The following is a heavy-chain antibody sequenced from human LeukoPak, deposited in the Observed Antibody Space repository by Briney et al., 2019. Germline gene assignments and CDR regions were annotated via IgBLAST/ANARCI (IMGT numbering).Heavy chain of an antibody. CDR3: ARQGDSGSYFHY. J-gene: IGHJ4*02. D-gene: IGHD1-26*01. CDR1: GGFISSYY. Sequence: SETLSLTCTVSGGFISSYYWSWIRQPPGKGLEWIGYIYTSGSTNYNPSLKSRVTISVDTSKNQFSLKLSSVTAADTAVYYCARQGDSGSYFHYWGQGTLVTVSS. CDR2: IYTSGST. V-gene: IGHV4-4*09.